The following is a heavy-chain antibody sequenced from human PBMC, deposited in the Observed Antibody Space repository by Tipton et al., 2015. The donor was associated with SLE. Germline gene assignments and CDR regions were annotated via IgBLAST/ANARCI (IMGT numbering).Heavy chain of an antibody. CDR2: IWYDGNHK. CDR1: GFTFSSYG. V-gene: IGHV3-33*01. CDR3: ARDPLWVVVYVAAFDV. D-gene: IGHD2-8*02. J-gene: IGHJ3*01. Sequence: SLRLSCAASGFTFSSYGMHWVRQAPGKGLEWVAVIWYDGNHKYYADSVKGRFTISRDNSKNMMYLQMNSLRAEDTGVYYCARDPLWVVVYVAAFDVWGQGTTVTVSS.